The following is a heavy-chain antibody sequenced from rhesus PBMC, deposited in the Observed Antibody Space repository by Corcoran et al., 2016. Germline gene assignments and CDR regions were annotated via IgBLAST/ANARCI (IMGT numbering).Heavy chain of an antibody. Sequence: QLQLQESGPGLVKPSETLSVTCAVSGGSISSSYWSWIRQAPGKGLEWIGYIYGSGSSTNYNPSLKRRVTISVDTSKNQLSLKLSSVTAADTAVYYCARTKTGYSGSFHFDYWGQGVLVTVSS. CDR2: IYGSGSST. CDR3: ARTKTGYSGSFHFDY. D-gene: IGHD6-25*01. V-gene: IGHV4-169*01. CDR1: GGSISSSY. J-gene: IGHJ4*01.